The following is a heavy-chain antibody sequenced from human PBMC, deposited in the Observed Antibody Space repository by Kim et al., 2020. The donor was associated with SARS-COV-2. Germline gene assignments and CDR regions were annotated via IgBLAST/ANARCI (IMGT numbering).Heavy chain of an antibody. Sequence: GGSLRLSCTTSGFTFTGYAMSWVRQAPGEGLEWVSSIDGSDGTTYYVDSVKGRFTISRDNSKNTLYLQMNSLRVDDTAVYYCMKGGWGWIWDHWGQGTRVTVSS. CDR1: GFTFTGYA. V-gene: IGHV3-23*01. D-gene: IGHD2-2*03. CDR3: MKGGWGWIWDH. J-gene: IGHJ4*02. CDR2: IDGSDGTT.